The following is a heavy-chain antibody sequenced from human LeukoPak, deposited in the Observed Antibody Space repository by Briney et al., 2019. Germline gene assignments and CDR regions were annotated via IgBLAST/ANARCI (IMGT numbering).Heavy chain of an antibody. CDR2: IRSKANNYAA. CDR1: GFTFSVSA. D-gene: IGHD6-6*01. CDR3: TVPGYSSSFDY. J-gene: IGHJ4*02. V-gene: IGHV3-73*01. Sequence: AGGSLRLSCAASGFTFSVSAMHWVRHASGKGLEWIGRIRSKANNYAAAYTASVKGRFTISRDDSKNTAYLQMNSLKTEDTAVYYCTVPGYSSSFDYWGQGTLVTVSS.